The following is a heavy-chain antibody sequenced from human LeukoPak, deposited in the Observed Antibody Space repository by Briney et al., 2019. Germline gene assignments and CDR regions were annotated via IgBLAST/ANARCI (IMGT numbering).Heavy chain of an antibody. D-gene: IGHD3-10*01. CDR2: ISGSGDRT. V-gene: IGHV3-23*01. Sequence: GGSLRLSCAVSGFTFSKYATSWVRQAPGKGLEWVSAISGSGDRTYYADSVKGRLTISRDNSKNTLYLQMNSLRAEDTAVYYCAKGLRAYGSGSCWAYYFDYWGQGTLVTVSS. CDR1: GFTFSKYA. J-gene: IGHJ4*02. CDR3: AKGLRAYGSGSCWAYYFDY.